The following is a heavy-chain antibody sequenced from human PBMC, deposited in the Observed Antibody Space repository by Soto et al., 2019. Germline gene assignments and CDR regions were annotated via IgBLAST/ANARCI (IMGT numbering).Heavy chain of an antibody. CDR3: AKVAREGSGDYHYDS. V-gene: IGHV3-23*01. CDR2: ISGGGFTP. Sequence: EVQLLQSGGGLVQPGGSLRLSCAASGFIVNDYAMSWVRQAPGKGLEWVSSISGGGFTPYYADAVSGRFSISSDNSKNTLYLQLSSLLVEDTAVYFCAKVAREGSGDYHYDSWGQGALVNFS. D-gene: IGHD3-10*01. CDR1: GFIVNDYA. J-gene: IGHJ5*01.